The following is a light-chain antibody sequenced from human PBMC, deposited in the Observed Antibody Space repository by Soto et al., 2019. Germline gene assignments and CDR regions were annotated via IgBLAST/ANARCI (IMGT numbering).Light chain of an antibody. J-gene: IGKJ2*01. V-gene: IGKV1-5*01. CDR3: QQYDDWPHMYT. Sequence: DIQMTQSPSTLAASLGDRVTITCRASQSISSWLAWYQQKPGKATKLLMYEASSLESGVPSRLSGSGSGTEFTLTISSLQPEDCAVYHCQQYDDWPHMYTVGQGTKVDIK. CDR2: EAS. CDR1: QSISSW.